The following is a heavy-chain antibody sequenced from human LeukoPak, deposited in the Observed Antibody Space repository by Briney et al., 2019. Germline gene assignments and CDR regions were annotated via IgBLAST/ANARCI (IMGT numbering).Heavy chain of an antibody. CDR3: ARDGHYYDSSGYYRVSLFY. Sequence: GGSLRLSCAASGFTFSSYAMHWVRQAPGKGLEWVAVISYDGSNKYYADSVKGRFTISRDNSKNTLYLQMNSLRAEDTAVYYCARDGHYYDSSGYYRVSLFYWGQGTLVTVSS. CDR1: GFTFSSYA. V-gene: IGHV3-30*14. CDR2: ISYDGSNK. J-gene: IGHJ4*02. D-gene: IGHD3-22*01.